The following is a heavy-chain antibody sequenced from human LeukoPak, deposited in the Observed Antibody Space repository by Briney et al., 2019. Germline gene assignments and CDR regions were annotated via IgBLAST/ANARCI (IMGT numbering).Heavy chain of an antibody. J-gene: IGHJ6*03. CDR3: ARAKGGYSGYRYYYYYYYMDV. CDR2: IYYSGST. CDR1: GASISTYY. V-gene: IGHV4-59*01. D-gene: IGHD5-12*01. Sequence: SETLSLTCTVSGASISTYYWSWIRQPPGKGLEWIGYIYYSGSTNYNPSLKSRVTISVDTSKNQFSLKLSSVTAADTAVYYCARAKGGYSGYRYYYYYYYMDVWGKGTTVTISS.